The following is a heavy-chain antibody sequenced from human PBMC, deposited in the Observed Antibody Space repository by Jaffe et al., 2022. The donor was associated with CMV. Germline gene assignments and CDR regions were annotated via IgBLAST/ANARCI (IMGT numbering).Heavy chain of an antibody. CDR1: GFTFNTYG. CDR3: ATRGYRNPSGYFYYGMDV. V-gene: IGHV3-48*02. J-gene: IGHJ6*02. CDR2: ISSSSTTK. Sequence: EVQLVESGGGLVQPGGSLRLSCAASGFTFNTYGMNWIRQAPGKGLEWVSYISSSSTTKDYADSVKGRFSISRDNAKDSLYLQMNSLRDEDTAVYYCATRGYRNPSGYFYYGMDVWGQGTTVTVSS. D-gene: IGHD4-4*01.